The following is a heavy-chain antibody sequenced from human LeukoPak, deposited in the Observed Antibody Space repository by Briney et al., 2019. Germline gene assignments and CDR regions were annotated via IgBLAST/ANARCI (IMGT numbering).Heavy chain of an antibody. D-gene: IGHD2-15*01. CDR2: INWNSGSI. Sequence: PGGSLRLSCTASGFTFDDYAMHWVRQAPGKGLEGVSSINWNSGSIVYADSMKGRFTISRDNAKNSLYLQMNSLRAEDTALYYCAKPKVPVAATPLFDYWGQGTLVTVSS. J-gene: IGHJ4*02. CDR3: AKPKVPVAATPLFDY. V-gene: IGHV3-9*01. CDR1: GFTFDDYA.